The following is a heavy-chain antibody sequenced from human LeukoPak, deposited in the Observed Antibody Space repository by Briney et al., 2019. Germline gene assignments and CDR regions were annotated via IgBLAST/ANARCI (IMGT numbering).Heavy chain of an antibody. D-gene: IGHD3/OR15-3a*01. Sequence: GGSLRLSCVVSGLTFSNCRMAWVRQAPGRGLEWVANIKEDGTETSYVGSVKGRFTISRDNAKNSLYLQMNSLRAEDTALYYCARDEFGPLAFWGRGTLVTVSS. CDR1: GLTFSNCR. CDR3: ARDEFGPLAF. J-gene: IGHJ4*02. CDR2: IKEDGTET. V-gene: IGHV3-7*05.